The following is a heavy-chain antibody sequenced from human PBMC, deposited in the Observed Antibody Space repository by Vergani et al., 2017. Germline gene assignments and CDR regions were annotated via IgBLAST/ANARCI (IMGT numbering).Heavy chain of an antibody. J-gene: IGHJ5*02. CDR2: TWYDGNNK. Sequence: QVQLVESGGGVVQPGRSLRLSCEASGFTLNQYGMPWVRQLPGKGLEWVAVTWYDGNNKQYADSVKGRFTISRENSKSTMYLQMNSLRNEDTGVYYCARVLRLLYNRFHPWGQGTLVTVSS. V-gene: IGHV3-33*01. D-gene: IGHD1-14*01. CDR1: GFTLNQYG. CDR3: ARVLRLLYNRFHP.